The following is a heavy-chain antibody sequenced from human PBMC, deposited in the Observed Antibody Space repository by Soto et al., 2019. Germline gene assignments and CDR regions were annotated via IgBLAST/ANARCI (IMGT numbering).Heavy chain of an antibody. V-gene: IGHV3-23*01. CDR1: GFTFSSYA. Sequence: GGSLRLSCAASGFTFSSYAMSWVRQAPGKGLEWVSAISGSGGSTYYADSVKGRFTISRDNSKNTLYLQMNSLRAEDTAVYYCAKDLEQWLVEEGYFDYWGQGTLVTVSS. J-gene: IGHJ4*02. D-gene: IGHD6-19*01. CDR3: AKDLEQWLVEEGYFDY. CDR2: ISGSGGST.